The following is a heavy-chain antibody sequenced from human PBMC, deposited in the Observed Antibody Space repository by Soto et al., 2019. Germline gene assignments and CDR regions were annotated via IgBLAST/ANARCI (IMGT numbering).Heavy chain of an antibody. Sequence: ASVKVSCKASGYTFTSYGISWVRQAPGQGLEWMGWISAYNGNTNYAQKLQGRVTMTTDTSTSTAYMELRSLRSDDTAVYYCAKTRRLITAVGIPFDPWGQGTLVTVSS. D-gene: IGHD6-13*01. CDR1: GYTFTSYG. V-gene: IGHV1-18*01. CDR3: AKTRRLITAVGIPFDP. CDR2: ISAYNGNT. J-gene: IGHJ5*02.